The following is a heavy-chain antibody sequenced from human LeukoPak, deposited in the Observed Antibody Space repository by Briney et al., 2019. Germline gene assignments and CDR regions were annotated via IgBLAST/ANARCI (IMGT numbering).Heavy chain of an antibody. CDR1: GFTFSSYA. Sequence: PGGSLRLSCAASGFTFSSYAMHWVRQAPGKGLEWVAVILYDGSNNYYADSVKGRFTISRDNSKNTLFLQMNSLSTEDTAVYYCAGEREQLVRDNWFDPWGQGTLVTVSS. D-gene: IGHD6-6*01. V-gene: IGHV3-30*04. CDR2: ILYDGSNN. CDR3: AGEREQLVRDNWFDP. J-gene: IGHJ5*02.